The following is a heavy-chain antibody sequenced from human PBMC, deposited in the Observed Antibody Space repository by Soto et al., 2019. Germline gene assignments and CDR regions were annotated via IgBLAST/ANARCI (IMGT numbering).Heavy chain of an antibody. D-gene: IGHD2-21*02. CDR2: ISGSGGST. J-gene: IGHJ6*02. CDR1: GVTFSSYA. V-gene: IGHV3-23*01. Sequence: GGSLRLSCAASGVTFSSYAMSGVRQAPGKGLEWVSAISGSGGSTYYADSVKGRFTISRDNSKNTLYLQMNSLRAEDTAVYYCAKSPSKVVTALNPGEDVWGQGTTVTVSS. CDR3: AKSPSKVVTALNPGEDV.